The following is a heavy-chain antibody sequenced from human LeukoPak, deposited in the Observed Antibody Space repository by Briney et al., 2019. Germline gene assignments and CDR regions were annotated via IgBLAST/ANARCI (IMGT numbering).Heavy chain of an antibody. V-gene: IGHV3-21*01. CDR2: ISSSSSYI. CDR3: AKNYYDSSGLFDY. CDR1: GFTFSSYS. Sequence: GGSLRLSCAASGFTFSSYSMNWVRQAPGKGLEWVSSISSSSSYIYYADSVKGRFTISRDNAKNSLYLQMNSLRAEDTAVYYCAKNYYDSSGLFDYWGQGTLVTVSS. D-gene: IGHD3-22*01. J-gene: IGHJ4*02.